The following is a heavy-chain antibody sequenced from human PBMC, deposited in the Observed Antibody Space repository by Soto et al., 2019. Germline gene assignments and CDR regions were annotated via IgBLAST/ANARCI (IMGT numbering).Heavy chain of an antibody. CDR2: INSDGSSA. D-gene: IGHD2-8*01. CDR3: ARDLPTNGDGMDV. V-gene: IGHV3-74*01. CDR1: GFTFSSYW. J-gene: IGHJ6*02. Sequence: SLRLSCAASGFTFSSYWMHWVRQAPGKGLVWVSRINSDGSSATYADSVKGRFTVSRDNAKNTLYLQMNSLRAEDTAVYYCARDLPTNGDGMDVWGQGTTVTVSS.